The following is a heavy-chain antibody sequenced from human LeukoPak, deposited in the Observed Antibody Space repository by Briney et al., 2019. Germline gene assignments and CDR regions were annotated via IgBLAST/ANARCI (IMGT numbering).Heavy chain of an antibody. CDR1: GGSISSHY. V-gene: IGHV4-59*11. J-gene: IGHJ6*03. CDR3: ARVLQNYYYLDV. Sequence: SETLSLTCTVSGGSISSHYWSWVRQPPGKGLEWIGNIYDSESTHYKSSLKSRVTISVDTSKNQFSLRLSSVTAADTAVYYCARVLQNYYYLDVWGKGTTVTVS. D-gene: IGHD3-3*01. CDR2: IYDSEST.